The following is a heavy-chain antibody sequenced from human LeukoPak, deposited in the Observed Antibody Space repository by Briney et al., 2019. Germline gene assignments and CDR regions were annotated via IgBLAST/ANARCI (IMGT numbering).Heavy chain of an antibody. CDR1: GGSISSGNYY. Sequence: KASQTLSLTCSVSGGSISSGNYYWSWIRQHPGKGLEWIGYIYFSGSTYYNPSLTSRVTISLDTSKNQFSLKLSSVTAADTAVYYCAKDLDFDILTATGYWGQGTLVTVSS. CDR3: AKDLDFDILTATGY. CDR2: IYFSGST. D-gene: IGHD3-9*01. J-gene: IGHJ4*02. V-gene: IGHV4-31*03.